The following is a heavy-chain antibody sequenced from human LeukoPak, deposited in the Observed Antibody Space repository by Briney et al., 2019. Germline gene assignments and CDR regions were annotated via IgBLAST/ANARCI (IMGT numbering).Heavy chain of an antibody. CDR1: GFTFSSYG. CDR3: AKDGIAARHDGADYYYYMDV. V-gene: IGHV3-33*06. D-gene: IGHD6-6*01. CDR2: IWYVGSNK. Sequence: GRSLRLSCAASGFTFSSYGMHGVRQAPGKGGEWVAVIWYVGSNKYYADSVKGRFTISRDNSKNTLYLQMNSLRAEDTAVYYCAKDGIAARHDGADYYYYMDVWGKGTTVTVSS. J-gene: IGHJ6*03.